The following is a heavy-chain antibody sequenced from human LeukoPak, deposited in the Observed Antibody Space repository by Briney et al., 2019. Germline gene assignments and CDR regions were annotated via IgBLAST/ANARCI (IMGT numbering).Heavy chain of an antibody. CDR3: ARVAVPDRPGYSSGWYEDYFDY. Sequence: GGSLRLSCAASGFTFSSYSMNWVRQAPGKGLEWVSYISSSSSTIYYADSVKGRFTISRDNAKNSLYLQMNSLRAEDTAVYYCARVAVPDRPGYSSGWYEDYFDYWGQGTLVTVSS. V-gene: IGHV3-48*04. D-gene: IGHD6-19*01. J-gene: IGHJ4*02. CDR2: ISSSSSTI. CDR1: GFTFSSYS.